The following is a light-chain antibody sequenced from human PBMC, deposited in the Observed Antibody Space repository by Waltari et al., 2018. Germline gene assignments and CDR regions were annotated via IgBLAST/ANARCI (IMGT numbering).Light chain of an antibody. Sequence: QSVLTQPPSVSGAPGQSVPMSRSGRSSNFGAGPVVHWYQQLPGKAPHLLIFDNIVRPSGVPDRFSGSRSGTSASLAITGLQAEDEAQYYCQSYDTNLSGSIFGGGTKLTVL. V-gene: IGLV1-40*01. CDR1: SSNFGAGPV. CDR2: DNI. CDR3: QSYDTNLSGSI. J-gene: IGLJ2*01.